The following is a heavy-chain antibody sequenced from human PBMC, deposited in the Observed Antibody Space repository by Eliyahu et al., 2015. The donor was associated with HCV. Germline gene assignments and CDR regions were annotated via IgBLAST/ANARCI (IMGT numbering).Heavy chain of an antibody. V-gene: IGHV4-61*02. D-gene: IGHD5-12*01. J-gene: IGHJ4*02. CDR2: IYTSGST. CDR3: ARVRVYSGYRGHFDY. CDR1: GGSISSGSYY. Sequence: QVQLQESGPGLVKPSQTLSLTCXVXGGSISSGSYYWSWIRQPAGKGLEWIGRIYTSGSTNYNPSLKSRVTISVDTSKNQFSLKLSSVTAADTAVYYCARVRVYSGYRGHFDYWGQGTLVTVSS.